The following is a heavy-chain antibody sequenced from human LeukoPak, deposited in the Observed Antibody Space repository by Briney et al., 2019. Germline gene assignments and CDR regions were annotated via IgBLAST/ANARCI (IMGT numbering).Heavy chain of an antibody. V-gene: IGHV1-2*06. CDR1: GYTFTGYY. J-gene: IGHJ5*02. D-gene: IGHD5-24*01. CDR2: INPNSGGT. Sequence: ASVKVSCKASGYTFTGYYMHWVRQAPGQGLEWMGRINPNSGGTNYAQKFQGRVTMTRDTSISTAYMELSSLRSEDTAVYYCARVRLQSWFDPWGQGTLVTVSS. CDR3: ARVRLQSWFDP.